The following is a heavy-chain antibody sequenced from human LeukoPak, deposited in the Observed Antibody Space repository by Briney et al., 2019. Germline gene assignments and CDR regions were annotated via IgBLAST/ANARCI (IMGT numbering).Heavy chain of an antibody. J-gene: IGHJ4*02. Sequence: SETLSLTCAVYGGSFSGYYWSWIRQPPGKGLEWIGEINHSGSTNYNPSLKSRVTISVETSKNEFSLKLRSVTAADTAAYYCARVTGYRIEDYFDYWGQGTLVTVSS. CDR2: INHSGST. CDR1: GGSFSGYY. V-gene: IGHV4-34*01. CDR3: ARVTGYRIEDYFDY. D-gene: IGHD6-13*01.